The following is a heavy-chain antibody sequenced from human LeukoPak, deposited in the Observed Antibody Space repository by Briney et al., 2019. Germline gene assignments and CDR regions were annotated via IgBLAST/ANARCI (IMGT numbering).Heavy chain of an antibody. CDR2: INPNSGGT. Sequence: ASVKVSCKASGYIFTDYYMHWVRQAPGQGLEWMGWINPNSGGTNNAQKFQGRVTMTRDTSISTAYMELNSLRSDDTAVYYCAIDDYGSGSYSYWGQGILVTVSS. CDR3: AIDDYGSGSYSY. D-gene: IGHD3-10*01. V-gene: IGHV1-2*02. J-gene: IGHJ4*02. CDR1: GYIFTDYY.